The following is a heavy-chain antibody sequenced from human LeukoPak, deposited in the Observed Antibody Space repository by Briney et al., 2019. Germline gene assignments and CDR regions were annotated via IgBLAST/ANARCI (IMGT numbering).Heavy chain of an antibody. Sequence: SETLSLTCAVSGHSISSGYYWGWIRQPPGEGLEWIGSIYHSGSTYYNPSLKSRVTISVDTSKNQFSLKLSSVTAADTAVYYCARPSIAARSFFDYWGQGTLVTVSS. CDR3: ARPSIAARSFFDY. J-gene: IGHJ4*02. CDR1: GHSISSGYY. D-gene: IGHD6-6*01. CDR2: IYHSGST. V-gene: IGHV4-38-2*01.